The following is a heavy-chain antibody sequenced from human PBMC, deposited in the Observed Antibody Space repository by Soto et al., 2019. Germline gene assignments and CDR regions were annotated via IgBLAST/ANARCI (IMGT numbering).Heavy chain of an antibody. Sequence: KTWETLSLPCTVSGTSIRNYFWSWIRQPPGKGLEWIGYSYSSRSTNYTPSLNTPVTIAEDTSNTHFSLKMTYVTAADLDVYYCARVSRHGVPADYNWFDPWGQGTLVTVSS. V-gene: IGHV4-59*01. CDR2: SYSSRST. D-gene: IGHD2-2*01. CDR1: GTSIRNYF. J-gene: IGHJ5*01. CDR3: ARVSRHGVPADYNWFDP.